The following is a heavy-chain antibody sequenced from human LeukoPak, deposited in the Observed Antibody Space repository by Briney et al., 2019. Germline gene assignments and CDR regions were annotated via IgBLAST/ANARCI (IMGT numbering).Heavy chain of an antibody. CDR3: ARGGGLDV. CDR2: INHNGNVN. CDR1: GFTFSSYW. J-gene: IGHJ6*02. D-gene: IGHD3-16*01. V-gene: IGHV3-7*03. Sequence: GSLRPSCSAPGFTFSSYWMNWARQAPGKGLEWVPSINHNGNVNYYVDSVKGRFTISRDNAKNSLYLQMSNLRAEDTAVYFCARGGGLDVWGQGATVTVSS.